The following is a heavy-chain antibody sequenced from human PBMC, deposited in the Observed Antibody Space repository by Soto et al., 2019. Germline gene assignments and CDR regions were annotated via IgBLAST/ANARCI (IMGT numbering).Heavy chain of an antibody. V-gene: IGHV1-69*08. CDR1: GYTFTSTW. Sequence: GASVKVSCKASGYTFTSTWMHWVRQAPGQGLEWMGIINPILGTATYAEKFQGRVTITADKSTSTAYMELSSLRSEDTAVYYCARDPLWLVRGYYYGMDVWGQGTTVTVSS. D-gene: IGHD6-19*01. CDR2: INPILGTA. CDR3: ARDPLWLVRGYYYGMDV. J-gene: IGHJ6*02.